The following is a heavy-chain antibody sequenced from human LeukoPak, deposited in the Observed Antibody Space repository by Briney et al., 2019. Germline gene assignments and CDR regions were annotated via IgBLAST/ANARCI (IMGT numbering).Heavy chain of an antibody. CDR3: ARDGYCSGGSCFNI. Sequence: PGGSLRLSCAASGFTFSSYSMNWVRQAPGKGLEWVSSISSSSSYIYYADSVKGRFTISRDNAKNSLYLQMNSLRAEDTAVYYCARDGYCSGGSCFNIWGQGTMVTVSP. V-gene: IGHV3-21*01. CDR2: ISSSSSYI. D-gene: IGHD2-15*01. J-gene: IGHJ3*02. CDR1: GFTFSSYS.